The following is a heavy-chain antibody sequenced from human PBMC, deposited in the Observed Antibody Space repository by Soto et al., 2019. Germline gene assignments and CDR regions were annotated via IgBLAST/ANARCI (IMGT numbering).Heavy chain of an antibody. V-gene: IGHV1-69*04. CDR2: IIPILGIA. D-gene: IGHD2-15*01. J-gene: IGHJ4*02. CDR3: ARDLRYCSGGSCCEYFDY. CDR1: GGTFSSHT. Sequence: ASVKVSCKASGGTFSSHTISWVRQAPGQGLEWMGRIIPILGIANYAQKFQGRVTITADKSTSTAYMELSSLRSEDTAVYYCARDLRYCSGGSCCEYFDYWGQGTLVTVSS.